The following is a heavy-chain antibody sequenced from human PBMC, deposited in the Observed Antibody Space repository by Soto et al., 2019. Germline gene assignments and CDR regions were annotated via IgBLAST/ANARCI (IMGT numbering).Heavy chain of an antibody. V-gene: IGHV3-30*18. CDR3: AKDPRLDILTGPFDS. CDR1: GFTFSSYG. D-gene: IGHD3-9*01. Sequence: QVQLVESGGGVVQPGRSLRLSCAASGFTFSSYGMHWVRQAPGKGLEWVAVISYDGSNKYYADSVKGRFTISRDNSKNTLYLQMNSLRAEATAVYYCAKDPRLDILTGPFDSWGQGTLVTVSS. CDR2: ISYDGSNK. J-gene: IGHJ4*02.